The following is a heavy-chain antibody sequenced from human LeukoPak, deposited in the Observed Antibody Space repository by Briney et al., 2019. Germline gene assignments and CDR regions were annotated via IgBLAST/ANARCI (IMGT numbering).Heavy chain of an antibody. Sequence: TGGSLRLSCAASGFTFSSYALSWVRQAPGKGLEWVSSVSGSGGDTYYVDSVKGRFTISRDNSKNTLYLQMNSVRAEDTAVYYCARDGWLAYWGQGTLVTVSS. D-gene: IGHD5-12*01. V-gene: IGHV3-23*01. CDR2: VSGSGGDT. J-gene: IGHJ4*02. CDR3: ARDGWLAY. CDR1: GFTFSSYA.